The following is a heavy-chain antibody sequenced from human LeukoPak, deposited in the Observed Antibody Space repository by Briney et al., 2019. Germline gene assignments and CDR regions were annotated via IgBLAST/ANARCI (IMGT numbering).Heavy chain of an antibody. D-gene: IGHD2-15*01. Sequence: GASVKVSCKASGYTFTGYYMHWVRQAPGQGLEWMGWINLNSGGTNYAQKFQGRVTMTRDTSISTAYMELSRLRSDDTAVYYCAREIGYCSGGSCYSYSRYYYYYYYMDVWGKGTTVTVSS. CDR2: INLNSGGT. J-gene: IGHJ6*03. V-gene: IGHV1-2*02. CDR1: GYTFTGYY. CDR3: AREIGYCSGGSCYSYSRYYYYYYYMDV.